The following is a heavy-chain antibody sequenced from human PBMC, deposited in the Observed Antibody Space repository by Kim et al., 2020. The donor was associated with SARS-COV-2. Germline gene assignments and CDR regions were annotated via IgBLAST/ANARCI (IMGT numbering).Heavy chain of an antibody. Sequence: SETLSLTCTVSGGSISSSSYYWGWIRQPPGKGLEWIGSIYYSGSTYYNPSLKSRVTISVDTSKNQFSLKLSSVTAADTAVYYCARPTFHYYGSGSYGDNYYYGMDVWGQGTTVTVSS. V-gene: IGHV4-39*01. D-gene: IGHD3-10*01. CDR2: IYYSGST. CDR1: GGSISSSSYY. J-gene: IGHJ6*02. CDR3: ARPTFHYYGSGSYGDNYYYGMDV.